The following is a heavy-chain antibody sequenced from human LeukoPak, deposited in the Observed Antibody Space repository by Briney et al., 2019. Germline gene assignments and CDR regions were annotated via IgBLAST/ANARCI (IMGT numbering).Heavy chain of an antibody. J-gene: IGHJ4*02. Sequence: GGSLRVSCAASGFTFSDSYMTWIRQAPGKGLEWVSYIGSSSSYTNYADSVKGRFTISRDNAKNSLYLQMNSLRDEDTAVYYCVRDPDALDYWGQGTLVTVSS. D-gene: IGHD2-2*01. CDR2: IGSSSSYT. CDR1: GFTFSDSY. V-gene: IGHV3-11*06. CDR3: VRDPDALDY.